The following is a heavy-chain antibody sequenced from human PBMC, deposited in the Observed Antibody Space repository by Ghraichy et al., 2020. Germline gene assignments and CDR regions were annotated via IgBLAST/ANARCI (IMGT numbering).Heavy chain of an antibody. V-gene: IGHV3-7*01. CDR2: IKSDGSEK. D-gene: IGHD4-17*01. J-gene: IGHJ4*02. CDR3: ARDPYGDYKYGGTDY. Sequence: LSLTCVASGFRFSGHWMSWVRQAPGKGLGWVASIKSDGSEKHYVESVQGRFTISRDNAKSSVSLEMNSLRVEDTAVFYCARDPYGDYKYGGTDYWGQGTLVTVSS. CDR1: GFRFSGHW.